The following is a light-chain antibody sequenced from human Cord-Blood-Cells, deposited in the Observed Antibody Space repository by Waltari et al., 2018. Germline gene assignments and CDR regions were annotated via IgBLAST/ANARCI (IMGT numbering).Light chain of an antibody. CDR3: SSYTSSSTLVV. CDR1: SSDVGGYNY. J-gene: IGLJ2*01. Sequence: QSALTQPASASGSPGQSITISCTGTSSDVGGYNYVSWYQQHPGKAPKLMIYEVSNRPSGVSKRFSGSKSGNTASLTISGLQAEDEADYYCSSYTSSSTLVVFGGGTKLTVL. V-gene: IGLV2-14*01. CDR2: EVS.